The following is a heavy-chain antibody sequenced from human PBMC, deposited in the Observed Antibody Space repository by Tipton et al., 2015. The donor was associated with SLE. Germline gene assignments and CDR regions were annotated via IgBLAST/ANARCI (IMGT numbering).Heavy chain of an antibody. Sequence: SLRLSCAASGFIFGNYGVHWVRQAPGKGLEWLSFIRSDGSNTYYADSVKGRFTISRDNSQNTLFLQMNSLRVDDSAMYYCAKVPLSGTTFDYWGQGTPVTVSP. D-gene: IGHD1-7*01. CDR3: AKVPLSGTTFDY. CDR2: IRSDGSNT. J-gene: IGHJ4*02. V-gene: IGHV3-30*02. CDR1: GFIFGNYG.